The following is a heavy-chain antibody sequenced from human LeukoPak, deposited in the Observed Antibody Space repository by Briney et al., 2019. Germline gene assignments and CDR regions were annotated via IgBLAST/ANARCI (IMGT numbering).Heavy chain of an antibody. CDR2: IYSGGST. CDR3: ARENVVVTARRAFGI. J-gene: IGHJ3*02. Sequence: GGSLRLSCAASGFTVSSNYMSWVRQAPGKGLEWVSVIYSGGSTYYADSVKGRFTISRDNSKNTLYLQMNSLRAEDTAVYYCARENVVVTARRAFGIWGQGTMVTVSS. V-gene: IGHV3-66*01. D-gene: IGHD2-21*02. CDR1: GFTVSSNY.